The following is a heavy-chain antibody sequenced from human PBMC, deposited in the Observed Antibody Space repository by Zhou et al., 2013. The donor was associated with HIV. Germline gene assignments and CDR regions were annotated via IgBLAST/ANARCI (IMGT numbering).Heavy chain of an antibody. D-gene: IGHD6-13*01. CDR3: AREPLRIAAAGTKWGAFDI. CDR2: IIPIFGTA. Sequence: QVQLVQSGAEVKKPGSSVKVSCKASGGTFSSYAISWVRQAPGQGLEWMGGIIPIFGTANYAQKFQGRVTITTDESTSTAYMELSSLRSEDTAVYYCAREPLRIAAAGTKWGAFDIWGQGTMVTVSS. J-gene: IGHJ3*02. V-gene: IGHV1-69*05. CDR1: GGTFSSYA.